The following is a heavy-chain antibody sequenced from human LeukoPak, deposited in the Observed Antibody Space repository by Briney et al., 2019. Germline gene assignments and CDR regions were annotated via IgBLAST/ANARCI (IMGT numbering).Heavy chain of an antibody. CDR2: ISAYNGNT. V-gene: IGHV1-18*01. D-gene: IGHD3-22*01. Sequence: ASVKVACKACGYTFTSYGISWVRQAPGQGLEWMGWISAYNGNTNYAQKLQGRITMTTDTSTSTAYMELRSLRSDDTAVYYCARDRRYDSSGYYYWGQGTLVTVSS. J-gene: IGHJ4*02. CDR3: ARDRRYDSSGYYY. CDR1: GYTFTSYG.